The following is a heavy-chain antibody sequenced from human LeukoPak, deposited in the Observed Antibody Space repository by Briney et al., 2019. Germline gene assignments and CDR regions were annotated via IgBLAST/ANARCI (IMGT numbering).Heavy chain of an antibody. Sequence: GGSLRLSCAASGFTFSSYAMSWVRQAPGKGLEWVSYISSSGSTIYYADSVKGRFTISRDNAKNSLYLQMNSLRAEDAAVYYCAREFITMVRGVTPLDTDAFDIWGQGTMVTVSS. D-gene: IGHD3-10*01. V-gene: IGHV3-48*04. CDR2: ISSSGSTI. CDR1: GFTFSSYA. J-gene: IGHJ3*02. CDR3: AREFITMVRGVTPLDTDAFDI.